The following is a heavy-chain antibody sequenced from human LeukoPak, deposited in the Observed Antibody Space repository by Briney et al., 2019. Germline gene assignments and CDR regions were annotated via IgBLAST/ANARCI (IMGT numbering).Heavy chain of an antibody. J-gene: IGHJ5*02. CDR1: GYSFTSHY. V-gene: IGHV1-46*01. Sequence: GASVKVSCKASGYSFTSHYMHWVRQAPGQGLEWMGLINPSGSATRYAQSFQGRATMTTDTSTSTAYMELRSLRSDDTAVYYCARDSREVLLWFGEFSPWGQGTLVTVSS. CDR2: INPSGSAT. D-gene: IGHD3-10*01. CDR3: ARDSREVLLWFGEFSP.